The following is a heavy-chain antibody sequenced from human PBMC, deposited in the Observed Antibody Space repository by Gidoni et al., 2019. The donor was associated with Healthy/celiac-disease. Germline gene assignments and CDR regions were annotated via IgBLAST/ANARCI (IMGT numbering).Heavy chain of an antibody. D-gene: IGHD5-12*01. V-gene: IGHV4-34*01. Sequence: HVQLQQWGAGLLKPTETLSLTVAVDGGAYSGYYWSWIRQPPGKGLEWIGEINHSRSTNNNPSLKSRVTISVDTSKNQFSLKLSSVTAADTAVYYCARGRIGYSGYLFDYWGQGTLVTVSS. CDR3: ARGRIGYSGYLFDY. J-gene: IGHJ4*02. CDR1: GGAYSGYY. CDR2: INHSRST.